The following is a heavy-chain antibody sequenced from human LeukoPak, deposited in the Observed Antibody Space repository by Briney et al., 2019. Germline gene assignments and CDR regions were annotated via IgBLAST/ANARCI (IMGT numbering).Heavy chain of an antibody. CDR3: ARDPSGAGWLDY. Sequence: PGGSLRLSCAASGFTFSSYWMHWVRQAPGKGLEWVSVIYSGGSTYYADSVKGRFTISRDNAKNSLYLQMNSLRAEDTAVYYCARDPSGAGWLDYWGQGTLVTVSS. J-gene: IGHJ4*02. CDR2: IYSGGST. V-gene: IGHV3-66*01. D-gene: IGHD3-10*01. CDR1: GFTFSSYW.